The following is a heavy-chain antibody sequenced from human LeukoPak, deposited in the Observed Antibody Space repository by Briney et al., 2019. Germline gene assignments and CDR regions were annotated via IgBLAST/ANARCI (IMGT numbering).Heavy chain of an antibody. CDR2: VYHHGTT. J-gene: IGHJ5*02. CDR3: ASGRYYDILTGTHWFDP. V-gene: IGHV4-39*07. CDR1: GGSISSSSYY. D-gene: IGHD3-9*01. Sequence: SETLSLTCTVSGGSISSSSYYWGWLRQPPGMGLEWLGTVYHHGTTYYNPSLKSRVTISVDTSKNQFSLKLSSVTAADTAVYYCASGRYYDILTGTHWFDPWGQGTLVTVSS.